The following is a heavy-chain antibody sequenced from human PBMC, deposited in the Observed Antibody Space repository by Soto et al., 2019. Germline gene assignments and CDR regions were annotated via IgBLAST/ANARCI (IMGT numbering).Heavy chain of an antibody. Sequence: PSETLSLTCTVSGGSISSSSYYWGWIRQPPGKGLEWIGSIYYSGSTYYNPSLKSRVTISVDTSKNQFSLKLSSVTAADTAVYYCARLEQLWLRFDAFEIWGQGTMVTVSS. D-gene: IGHD5-18*01. CDR3: ARLEQLWLRFDAFEI. CDR1: GGSISSSSYY. CDR2: IYYSGST. J-gene: IGHJ3*02. V-gene: IGHV4-39*01.